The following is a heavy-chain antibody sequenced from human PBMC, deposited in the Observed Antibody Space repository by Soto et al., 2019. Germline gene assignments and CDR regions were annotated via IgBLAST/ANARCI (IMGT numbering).Heavy chain of an antibody. J-gene: IGHJ4*02. D-gene: IGHD3-3*01. V-gene: IGHV1-24*01. CDR2: FDPDEAET. CDR1: GYTLNEVA. CDR3: AICSGPQYYDFWSGYYKDYFDY. Sequence: ASVKVSCKVSGYTLNEVAMHWVRQAPGKGLEWLGGFDPDEAETIYAQHFQGRVTMTEDTSTDTVYMELSSLRSEDTAVYYCAICSGPQYYDFWSGYYKDYFDYWGQGTLVTSPQ.